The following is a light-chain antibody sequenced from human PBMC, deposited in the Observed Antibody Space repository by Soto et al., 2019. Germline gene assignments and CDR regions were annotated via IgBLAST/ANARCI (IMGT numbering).Light chain of an antibody. Sequence: EIVMQQSPATLAVSPGERATLSCRASQSVSSNLDWYQQKPGQAPRLLIYGASTRATGIPARFSGSGSGTEFTLTISRLPAEDFAVYYCQQYNNWPKTFGQGTKVEIK. V-gene: IGKV3-15*01. CDR2: GAS. J-gene: IGKJ1*01. CDR1: QSVSSN. CDR3: QQYNNWPKT.